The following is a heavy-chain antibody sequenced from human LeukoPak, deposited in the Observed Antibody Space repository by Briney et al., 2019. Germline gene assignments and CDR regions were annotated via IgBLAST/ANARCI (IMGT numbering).Heavy chain of an antibody. Sequence: TGGSLRLSCAVSGFTFSSYWMSWVRQAPGKGLEWVANIKEDGSEKYYVDSVKGRFTISRDNAKNSLFLQMNSLRVEDTAVYYCAIPPLSGTGSSRPLAEMDVWGQGTTVTVSS. D-gene: IGHD3-10*01. V-gene: IGHV3-7*01. CDR3: AIPPLSGTGSSRPLAEMDV. CDR2: IKEDGSEK. CDR1: GFTFSSYW. J-gene: IGHJ6*02.